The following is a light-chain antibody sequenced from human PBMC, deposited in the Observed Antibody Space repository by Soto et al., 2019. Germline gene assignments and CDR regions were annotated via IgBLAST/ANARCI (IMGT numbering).Light chain of an antibody. V-gene: IGKV1-5*01. CDR2: DAS. CDR3: QQYNSYSET. CDR1: QSVSGW. Sequence: IPVTPSPGSRPGIGRNQGNLPCRASQSVSGWLAWYQQKPGKAPKLLIYDASTLQSGVPSRFSGSGSGTKFTLTISSLQPDDFATYYCQQYNSYSETFGQGTKVDIK. J-gene: IGKJ1*01.